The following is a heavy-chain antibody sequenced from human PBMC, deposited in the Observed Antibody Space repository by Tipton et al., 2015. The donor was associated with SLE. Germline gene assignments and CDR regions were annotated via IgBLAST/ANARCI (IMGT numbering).Heavy chain of an antibody. CDR1: GDYITSDIYY. V-gene: IGHV4-39*07. Sequence: TLSLTCFVSGDYITSDIYYWGWIRQPPGRGLEWIGSVYDSGTTYYNASLKSRVTISVDTSNNQFSLKLSSVTAADTAVYYCARESVDWYFGLWGRGTLVTVSS. D-gene: IGHD2-15*01. J-gene: IGHJ2*01. CDR3: ARESVDWYFGL. CDR2: VYDSGTT.